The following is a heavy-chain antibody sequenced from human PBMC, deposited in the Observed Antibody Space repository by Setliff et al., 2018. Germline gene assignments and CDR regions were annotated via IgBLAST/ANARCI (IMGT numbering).Heavy chain of an antibody. J-gene: IGHJ4*02. V-gene: IGHV3-7*03. CDR3: AKDSEIGGYDY. Sequence: GGSLRLSCAASRFTFSNYWMSWVRQAPGKGLEWVANIKEDGSEKYYVDSVKGRFTISRDNAKNTLYLQMNSLRAEDTAVYYCAKDSEIGGYDYWGQGTLVTVSS. CDR2: IKEDGSEK. D-gene: IGHD3-16*01. CDR1: RFTFSNYW.